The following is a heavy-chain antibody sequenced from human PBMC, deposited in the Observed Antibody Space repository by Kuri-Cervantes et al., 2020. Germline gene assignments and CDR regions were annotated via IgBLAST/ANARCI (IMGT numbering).Heavy chain of an antibody. CDR2: IKSKTDGGTT. CDR1: GFTFSNAW. CDR3: AKDDPRDWFDP. J-gene: IGHJ5*02. V-gene: IGHV3-15*01. Sequence: GESLKISCAASGFTFSNAWMSWVRQAPGKGLEWVGRIKSKTDGGTTDYAAPVKGRFTISRDDSKNTLYLQVNSLRAEDTAVYYCAKDDPRDWFDPWGQGTLVTVSS.